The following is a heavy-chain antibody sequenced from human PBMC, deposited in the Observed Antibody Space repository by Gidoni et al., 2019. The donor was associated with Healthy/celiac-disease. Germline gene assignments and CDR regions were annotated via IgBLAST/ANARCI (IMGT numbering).Heavy chain of an antibody. CDR2: INPSGGST. CDR1: GYPFTRYY. Sequence: VQLLPSASEVKTPGASVTVSCKASGYPFTRYYMHCVRQAPGQGPEWMGIINPSGGSTSDAEKCQGRVTMTRDTSTSTVYMELSSLRAEDTAVDDWARDPYNWNDLYYGMDVWGQGTTVTVSS. V-gene: IGHV1-46*01. J-gene: IGHJ6*02. D-gene: IGHD1-1*01. CDR3: ARDPYNWNDLYYGMDV.